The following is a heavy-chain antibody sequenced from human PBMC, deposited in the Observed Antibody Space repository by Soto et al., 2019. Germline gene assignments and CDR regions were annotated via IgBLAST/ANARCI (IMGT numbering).Heavy chain of an antibody. CDR1: GFTFSSFG. Sequence: GESLRLSCSASGFTFSSFGMHWVRQAPGKGLEWVAVISYAGSNKYYADSVKGRFTISRDNSENTLYLQMNSLRAEDTAVYYCDKGIYSSGWPFDYWGQGALITVS. J-gene: IGHJ4*02. D-gene: IGHD6-19*01. CDR3: DKGIYSSGWPFDY. CDR2: ISYAGSNK. V-gene: IGHV3-30*18.